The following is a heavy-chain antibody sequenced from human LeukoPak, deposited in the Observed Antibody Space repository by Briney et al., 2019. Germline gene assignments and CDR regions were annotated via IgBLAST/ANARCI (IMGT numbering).Heavy chain of an antibody. V-gene: IGHV4-31*03. Sequence: SETLSLTCTVSGGSISSGGYSWSWIRQHPGKGLEWIVYIYYSGSTYYNPSLKSRVTISVDTSKNQFSLKLSSVTAADTAVYYCARATPNYYDNFERYYGTDVWGQGTTVTVSS. D-gene: IGHD3-22*01. CDR3: ARATPNYYDNFERYYGTDV. CDR2: IYYSGST. CDR1: GGSISSGGYS. J-gene: IGHJ6*02.